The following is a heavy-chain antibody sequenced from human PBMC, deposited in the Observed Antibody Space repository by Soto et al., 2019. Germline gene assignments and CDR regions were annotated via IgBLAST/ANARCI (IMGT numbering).Heavy chain of an antibody. CDR3: ARDKITAIFDY. CDR1: GGSFSGYY. V-gene: IGHV4-34*01. D-gene: IGHD3-10*01. Sequence: QVQLQQWGAGLLKPSETLSLTCAVYGGSFSGYYWSWIRQPPGTGLEWIGEINHSGSTNYNPSLKRRVTISVDTSQNQFSLKLTTATAANTAVYCGARDKITAIFDYWGQGTLVTVSS. J-gene: IGHJ4*02. CDR2: INHSGST.